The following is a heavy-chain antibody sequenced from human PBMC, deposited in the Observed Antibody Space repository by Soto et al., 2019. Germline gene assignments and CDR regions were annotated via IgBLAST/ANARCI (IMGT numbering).Heavy chain of an antibody. Sequence: QVQLQESGPRLVKPSENLSLTCTVSGDSISTFYWSWVRQPPGKGLEWIGHVYYIGTTKYNPSLERRVTISVDKSKNQFFMKVRYVTAADTAVYYCARVRSSSWLDASDIWGQGTMVTVS. CDR2: VYYIGTT. CDR1: GDSISTFY. V-gene: IGHV4-59*08. CDR3: ARVRSSSWLDASDI. D-gene: IGHD6-13*01. J-gene: IGHJ3*02.